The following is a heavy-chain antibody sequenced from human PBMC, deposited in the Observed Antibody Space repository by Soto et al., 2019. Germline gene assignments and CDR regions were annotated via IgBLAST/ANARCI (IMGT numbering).Heavy chain of an antibody. V-gene: IGHV3-23*01. D-gene: IGHD2-2*01. CDR1: GGSVSSSSYY. CDR2: ISGSGGST. CDR3: ARGLVPPAVSLTKHFRYGMDV. J-gene: IGHJ6*02. Sequence: ETLSLTCTVSGGSVSSSSYYWGWVRQAPGKGLEWVSAISGSGGSTYYADSVKGRFTISRDNSKNTLYLQMNSLRADDTAVYYCARGLVPPAVSLTKHFRYGMDVWGQGTTVTVSS.